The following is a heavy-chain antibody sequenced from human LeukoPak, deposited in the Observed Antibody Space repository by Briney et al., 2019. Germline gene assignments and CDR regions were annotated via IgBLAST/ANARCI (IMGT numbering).Heavy chain of an antibody. CDR2: INHSGST. V-gene: IGHV4-34*01. D-gene: IGHD6-6*01. CDR3: ARGGLAARPFGY. Sequence: PSETLSLTCAVYGGSFSGYYWSWIRQPPGKGLEWIGEINHSGSTNYNPSLKSRVTISVDTSKNQFSLKLSSVTAADTAVYYCARGGLAARPFGYWGQGTLVTVSS. CDR1: GGSFSGYY. J-gene: IGHJ4*02.